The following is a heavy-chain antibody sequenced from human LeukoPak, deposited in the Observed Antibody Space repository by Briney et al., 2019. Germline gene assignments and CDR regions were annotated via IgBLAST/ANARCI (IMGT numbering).Heavy chain of an antibody. J-gene: IGHJ4*02. V-gene: IGHV3-23*01. Sequence: GGSLRLSRAGSGFTFSSYAMSWVRQAPGKGLEWVSGISASGGTTYYADSVKGRFTISRDNSKNTMYLQLNNLRAEDTAVFYCANAILMLYVTLDYWGQGTPVTVSS. CDR1: GFTFSSYA. D-gene: IGHD2-8*01. CDR2: ISASGGTT. CDR3: ANAILMLYVTLDY.